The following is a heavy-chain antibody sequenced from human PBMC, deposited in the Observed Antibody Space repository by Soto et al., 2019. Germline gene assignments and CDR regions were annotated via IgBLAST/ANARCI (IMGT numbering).Heavy chain of an antibody. CDR2: IFYSGST. V-gene: IGHV4-59*01. Sequence: SETLSLTCTVAGVSISNSYWAWIRQSPEKGLECIGYIFYSGSTKYNPSLQSRVTISLDASKNQFFLQLTSVTAADSAVYFCARVRTLSTLDYWGQGTLVTVSS. CDR3: ARVRTLSTLDY. CDR1: GVSISNSY. J-gene: IGHJ4*02.